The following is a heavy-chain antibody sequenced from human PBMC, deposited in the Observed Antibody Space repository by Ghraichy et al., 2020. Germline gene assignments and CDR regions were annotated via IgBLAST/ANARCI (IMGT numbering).Heavy chain of an antibody. CDR2: IYSGGST. J-gene: IGHJ3*02. CDR3: ARSHYYGSGSYYSYGIHDAFDI. CDR1: GFTVSSNY. Sequence: GESLNISCAASGFTVSSNYMSWVRQAPGKGLEWVSVIYSGGSTYYADSVKGRFTISRDNSKNTLYLQMNSLRAEDTAVYYCARSHYYGSGSYYSYGIHDAFDIWGQGTMVTVSS. V-gene: IGHV3-53*01. D-gene: IGHD3-10*01.